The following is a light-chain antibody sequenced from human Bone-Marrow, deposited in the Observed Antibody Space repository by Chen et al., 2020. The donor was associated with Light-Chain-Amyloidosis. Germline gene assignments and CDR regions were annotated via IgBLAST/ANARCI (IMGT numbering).Light chain of an antibody. CDR2: RDT. V-gene: IGLV3-25*03. CDR3: QSADSSGTYEVI. CDR1: DLPTKY. Sequence: SYELTQPPSVSVSPGQTASVTCSGDDLPTKYAYWYQQTPGQAPVLVIHRDTERPSGISERFSGSSSGTTATLTISGVQAEDEADYHCQSADSSGTYEVIFGGGTKLTVL. J-gene: IGLJ2*01.